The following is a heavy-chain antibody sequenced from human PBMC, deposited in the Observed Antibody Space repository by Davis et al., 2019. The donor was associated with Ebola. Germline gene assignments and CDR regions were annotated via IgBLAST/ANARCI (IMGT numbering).Heavy chain of an antibody. J-gene: IGHJ4*02. D-gene: IGHD6-19*01. V-gene: IGHV1-2*06. CDR1: GYTFTGYY. CDR2: INPKSGGT. Sequence: ASVKVSCKASGYTFTGYYMHWVRQAPGQGLEWMGRINPKSGGTNYAQKFQGRVTMTTDTSTSTAYMELRDLRSDDTALYYCARGAQWLGMPFDYWGQGTLVTVSS. CDR3: ARGAQWLGMPFDY.